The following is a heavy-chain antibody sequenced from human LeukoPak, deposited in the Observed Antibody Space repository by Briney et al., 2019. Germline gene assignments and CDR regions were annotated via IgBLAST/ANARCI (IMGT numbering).Heavy chain of an antibody. Sequence: GSLRLSCAASGFTFSSNYMSWVRQAPGKGLEWVSVIYSGGSTYYAYSVKGRFTISRDNSKNTLYLQMNSLRAEDTAVYYCARGANTYYYGSGSYSTPSPFDYWGQGTLVTVSS. CDR3: ARGANTYYYGSGSYSTPSPFDY. CDR2: IYSGGST. J-gene: IGHJ4*02. CDR1: GFTFSSNY. D-gene: IGHD3-10*01. V-gene: IGHV3-53*01.